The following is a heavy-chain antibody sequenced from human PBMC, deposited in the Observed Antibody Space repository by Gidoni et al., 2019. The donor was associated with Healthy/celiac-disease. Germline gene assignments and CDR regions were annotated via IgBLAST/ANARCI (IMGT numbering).Heavy chain of an antibody. D-gene: IGHD2-2*01. CDR2: IIPIFVTA. CDR1: GGTFRSYA. Sequence: QVHPVQSAAAVNKPGSSVKVSCTASGGTFRSYAISWVRQAPGTGLKWMGGIIPIFVTANDAQKFQGRVTITADESTSTAYMELSSLRSEDTAVYYCARDNRGYCSSTSCDSHYYYGMDVWGQGTTVTVSS. CDR3: ARDNRGYCSSTSCDSHYYYGMDV. J-gene: IGHJ6*02. V-gene: IGHV1-69*01.